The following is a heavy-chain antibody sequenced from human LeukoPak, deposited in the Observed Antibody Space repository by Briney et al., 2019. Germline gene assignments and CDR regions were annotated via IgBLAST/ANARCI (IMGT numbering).Heavy chain of an antibody. V-gene: IGHV3-9*01. Sequence: GGSLRLSCAASGFTFDDYAMHLVRHAPGKGLEWVSGISWNSGSIGYADSVKGRFTISRDNAKNSLYLQMNSLRAEDTALYYCAKDIYYDSSGYPLDYWGQGTLVTVSS. CDR1: GFTFDDYA. J-gene: IGHJ4*02. CDR2: ISWNSGSI. CDR3: AKDIYYDSSGYPLDY. D-gene: IGHD3-22*01.